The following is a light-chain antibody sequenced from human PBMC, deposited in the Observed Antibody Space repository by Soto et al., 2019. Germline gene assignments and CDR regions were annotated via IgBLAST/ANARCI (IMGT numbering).Light chain of an antibody. Sequence: QSVLTQPPSASGTPGQRVTISWSGSSSNIGRNYVYWYQQLPGTAPKLLVFDDKQRPSGVPDRLSDSKSGTSASLTISGLRSEDEADYYCAAWDSSVSGRVFGGGTKLTVL. V-gene: IGLV1-47*02. J-gene: IGLJ3*02. CDR1: SSNIGRNY. CDR3: AAWDSSVSGRV. CDR2: DDK.